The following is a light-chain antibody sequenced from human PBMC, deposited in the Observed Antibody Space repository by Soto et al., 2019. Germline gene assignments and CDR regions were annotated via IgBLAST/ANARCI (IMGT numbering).Light chain of an antibody. J-gene: IGKJ1*01. V-gene: IGKV1-17*03. CDR1: QSISYW. CDR3: QQYASTRWT. Sequence: DIQMTQSPSAMSASVGDRVTITCRASQSISYWLAWYQQKPGKAPKLLIYVASTLQSGVPSRFSGSGSGTEFTLTISRLQTEDFAVYYCQQYASTRWTFGQGTKVEIK. CDR2: VAS.